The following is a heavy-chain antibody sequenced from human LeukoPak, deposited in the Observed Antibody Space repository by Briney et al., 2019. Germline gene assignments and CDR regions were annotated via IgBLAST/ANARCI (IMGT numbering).Heavy chain of an antibody. CDR3: ARDEGYCSSTSCYTRGYYYGMDV. Sequence: GASVKVSCKASGGSFSSNTLSWVRQAPGQGLEWMGGIIANLGTPNYAQKFQGRVTVTADESTSTGYLELDSLRSEDTAVYYCARDEGYCSSTSCYTRGYYYGMDVWGQGTTVTVSS. D-gene: IGHD2-2*02. V-gene: IGHV1-69*13. J-gene: IGHJ6*02. CDR1: GGSFSSNT. CDR2: IIANLGTP.